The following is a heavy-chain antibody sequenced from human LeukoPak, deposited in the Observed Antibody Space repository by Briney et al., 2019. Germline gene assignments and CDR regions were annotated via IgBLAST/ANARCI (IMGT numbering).Heavy chain of an antibody. V-gene: IGHV4-39*07. CDR1: GGSISSSSYY. CDR3: ARTITMVRGVID. CDR2: IYYSGST. D-gene: IGHD3-10*01. Sequence: SETLFLTCTVSGGSISSSSYYWGWIRQPPGKGLEWIGSIYYSGSTYYNPSLKSRVTISVDTSKNQFSLKLSFVTAADTAVYYCARTITMVRGVIDWGQGTLVTVSS. J-gene: IGHJ4*02.